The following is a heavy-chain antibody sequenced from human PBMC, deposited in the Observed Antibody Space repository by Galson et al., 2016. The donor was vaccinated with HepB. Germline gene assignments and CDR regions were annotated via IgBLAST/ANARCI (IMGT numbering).Heavy chain of an antibody. CDR2: ISANNGNT. CDR3: ARDGFGPHGMHV. D-gene: IGHD3-10*01. V-gene: IGHV1-18*01. Sequence: SVKVSCKASGYTFTGYGISWVRQAPGQGLEWMGWISANNGNTDYAQSLQDRLTMTTDTSTSTAYMELRSLRSDDTAVYYCARDGFGPHGMHVWGQGTTVTVSS. J-gene: IGHJ6*02. CDR1: GYTFTGYG.